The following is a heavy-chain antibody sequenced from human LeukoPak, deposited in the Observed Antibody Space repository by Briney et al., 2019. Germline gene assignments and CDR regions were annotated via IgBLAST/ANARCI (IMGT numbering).Heavy chain of an antibody. Sequence: GGSLRLSCAVSGFTFSSYEMNWVRQAPGKGLEWVSSISSSSSYIYYADSVKGRFTISRDNAKNSLYLQMNSLRAEDTAVYYCAREAARGRAYWGQGTLVTVSS. J-gene: IGHJ4*02. CDR3: AREAARGRAY. D-gene: IGHD6-25*01. V-gene: IGHV3-21*01. CDR1: GFTFSSYE. CDR2: ISSSSSYI.